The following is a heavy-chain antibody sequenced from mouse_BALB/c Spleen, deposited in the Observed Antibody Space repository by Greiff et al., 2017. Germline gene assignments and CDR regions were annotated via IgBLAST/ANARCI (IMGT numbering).Heavy chain of an antibody. Sequence: DVKLVESGGGLVKPGGSLKLSCAASGFTFSSYAMSWVRQSPEKRLEWVAEISSGGSYTYYPDTVTGRFTISRDNAKNTLYLEMSSLRSEDTAMYYCARVMITTRGDAMDYWGQGTSVTVSS. J-gene: IGHJ4*01. CDR3: ARVMITTRGDAMDY. V-gene: IGHV5-9-4*01. D-gene: IGHD2-4*01. CDR1: GFTFSSYA. CDR2: ISSGGSYT.